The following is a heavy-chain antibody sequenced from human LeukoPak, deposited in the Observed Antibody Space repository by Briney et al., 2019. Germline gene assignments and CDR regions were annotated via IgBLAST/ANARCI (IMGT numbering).Heavy chain of an antibody. D-gene: IGHD3-3*01. CDR2: IYTSGST. Sequence: SETQSLTCTVSGGSISSYYWSWIRQPAGKGLEWIGRIYTSGSTNYNPSLKSRVTMSVDTSKNQFSLKLSSVTAADTAVYYCAGTYYDFWSGYFGHFDYWGQGTLVTVSS. CDR1: GGSISSYY. CDR3: AGTYYDFWSGYFGHFDY. V-gene: IGHV4-4*07. J-gene: IGHJ4*02.